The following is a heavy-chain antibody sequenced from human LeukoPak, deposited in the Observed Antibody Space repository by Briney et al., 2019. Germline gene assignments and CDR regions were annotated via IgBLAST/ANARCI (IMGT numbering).Heavy chain of an antibody. V-gene: IGHV3-21*01. CDR2: ISSSSSYI. Sequence: PGGSLRLSCAASGFTFSSYEMNWVRQAPGKGLEWVSSISSSSSYIYYTDSVKGRFTISRDNAKNSLYLQMNSLRADDTAIYYCARVSLGAAAGTSRWGQGTLVTVSS. CDR1: GFTFSSYE. J-gene: IGHJ4*02. D-gene: IGHD6-13*01. CDR3: ARVSLGAAAGTSR.